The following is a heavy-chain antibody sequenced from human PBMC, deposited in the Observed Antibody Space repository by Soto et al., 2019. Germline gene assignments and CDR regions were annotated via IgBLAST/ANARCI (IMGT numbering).Heavy chain of an antibody. CDR2: MNPNSGNT. D-gene: IGHD2-2*01. CDR3: ARGNCSSTSCYFWIDYYYYMDV. CDR1: GYTLTSYD. V-gene: IGHV1-8*01. Sequence: ASVKVSCKASGYTLTSYDINWVRQATGQGLEWMGWMNPNSGNTGYAQKFQGRVTMTRNTSISTAYMELSSLRSEDTAVYYCARGNCSSTSCYFWIDYYYYMDVWGKGTTVTVSS. J-gene: IGHJ6*03.